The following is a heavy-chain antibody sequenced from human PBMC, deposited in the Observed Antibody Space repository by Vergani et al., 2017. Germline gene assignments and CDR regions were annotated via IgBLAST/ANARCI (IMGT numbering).Heavy chain of an antibody. CDR1: GGSISSGGYS. CDR3: ARARGRVVAASDY. J-gene: IGHJ4*02. D-gene: IGHD2-15*01. CDR2: IYHSGST. V-gene: IGHV4-30-2*01. Sequence: QAQLQESGPGLVKPSQTLSLTCAVSGGSISSGGYSWSWIRQPPGKGLEWIGYIYHSGSTYYNPSLKSRVTISVDRSKNQFSLKLSSVTAADTAVYYCARARGRVVAASDYWGQGTLVTVSS.